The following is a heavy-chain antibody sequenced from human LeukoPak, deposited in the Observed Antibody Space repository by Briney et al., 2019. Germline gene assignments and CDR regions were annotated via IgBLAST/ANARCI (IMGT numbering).Heavy chain of an antibody. V-gene: IGHV3-23*01. CDR1: GFIFTTSA. J-gene: IGHJ4*02. CDR2: ISSGGGST. Sequence: PGGSLRLSCEASGFIFTTSAISWVRQAPGKGLEWVSFISSGGGSTYHSDSVRGRFTISRDNSNNTVSLYMHSLRAEDTAIYYCAKDLLARPDYWGQGTLVTVSS. D-gene: IGHD2/OR15-2a*01. CDR3: AKDLLARPDY.